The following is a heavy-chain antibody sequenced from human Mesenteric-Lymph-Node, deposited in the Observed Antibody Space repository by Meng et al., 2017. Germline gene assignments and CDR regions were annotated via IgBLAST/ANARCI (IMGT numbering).Heavy chain of an antibody. CDR3: AREGQSPSYFSYYGLDV. Sequence: SETLSLTCPVSGGSISTPYWSWIRQPAGKGLEWIGCISTTGSTNYNPSLKSRVTMSVDTSKNQFSLSLSSVTAADTAVYYCAREGQSPSYFSYYGLDVWGQGTAVTVSS. D-gene: IGHD6-19*01. CDR1: GGSISTPY. CDR2: ISTTGST. J-gene: IGHJ6*02. V-gene: IGHV4-4*07.